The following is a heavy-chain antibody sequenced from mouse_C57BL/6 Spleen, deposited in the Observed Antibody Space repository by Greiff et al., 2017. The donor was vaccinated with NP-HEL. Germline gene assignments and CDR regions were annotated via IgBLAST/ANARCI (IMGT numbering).Heavy chain of an antibody. J-gene: IGHJ4*01. CDR3: ARHAYSNYPMDY. Sequence: QVTLKESGPGLVAPSQSLSITCTVSGFSLTSYGVHWVRQPPGKGLEWLVVIWSDGSTTYNSALKSRLSISKDNSKSQVFLKMNSLQTDDTAMYYCARHAYSNYPMDYWGQGTSVTVSS. V-gene: IGHV2-6-1*01. CDR1: GFSLTSYG. CDR2: IWSDGST. D-gene: IGHD2-5*01.